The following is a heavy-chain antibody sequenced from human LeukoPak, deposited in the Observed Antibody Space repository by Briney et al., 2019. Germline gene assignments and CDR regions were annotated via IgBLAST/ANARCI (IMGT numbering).Heavy chain of an antibody. J-gene: IGHJ4*02. CDR1: RFIFSRYW. Sequence: GGSLRLSCAASRFIFSRYWMHWVRQAPGKGLVWVSRIKSDGRGTNYADSVKGRFTISRDNARNTLYLQMNSLRAEDTALYYCAKATICGGDCYAIDYWGQGTLVTVSS. V-gene: IGHV3-74*01. D-gene: IGHD2-21*02. CDR3: AKATICGGDCYAIDY. CDR2: IKSDGRGT.